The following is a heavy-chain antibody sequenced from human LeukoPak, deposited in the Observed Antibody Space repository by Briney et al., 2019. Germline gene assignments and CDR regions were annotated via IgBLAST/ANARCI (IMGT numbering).Heavy chain of an antibody. CDR1: GGTFSSYA. CDR2: IIPIFGTA. V-gene: IGHV1-69*05. Sequence: GASVKVSCKASGGTFSSYAISWVRQAPGQGLEWMGGIIPIFGTANYAQKFQGRVTITTDESTSTAYMELSSLRSEDTAVYYCAREGSVVVVAAIYYMDVWGKGTTVTVSS. J-gene: IGHJ6*03. D-gene: IGHD2-15*01. CDR3: AREGSVVVVAAIYYMDV.